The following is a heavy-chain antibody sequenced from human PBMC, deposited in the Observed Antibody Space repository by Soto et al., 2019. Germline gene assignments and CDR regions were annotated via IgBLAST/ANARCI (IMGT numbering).Heavy chain of an antibody. CDR2: IYSSGET. J-gene: IGHJ4*02. Sequence: QVQLQESGPGLVRPSETLSLTCTVSSDSLRGLYWTWIRQPAGRGLEWIGRIYSSGETNYNPSLTGRVIMSLDTSKNQFSLNLTSVTAADTAVYYCARASQCKSYFDCFAWLDYWGQGTLVTVSS. CDR1: SDSLRGLY. D-gene: IGHD3-9*01. V-gene: IGHV4-4*07. CDR3: ARASQCKSYFDCFAWLDY.